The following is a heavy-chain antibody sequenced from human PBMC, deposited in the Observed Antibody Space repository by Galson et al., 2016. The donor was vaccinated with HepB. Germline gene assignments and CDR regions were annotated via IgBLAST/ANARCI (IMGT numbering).Heavy chain of an antibody. CDR1: GFSFNAYS. D-gene: IGHD2-21*02. V-gene: IGHV3-48*04. Sequence: SLRLSCAASGFSFNAYSMNWVRQAPGKGLEWISYISGSGTTILYAYSVRGRITISRDNAKNSVSLQMKSLRAEDTAIYYCARGILERTALPHCFDNWGRGSLVTVAS. CDR2: ISGSGTTI. J-gene: IGHJ4*02. CDR3: ARGILERTALPHCFDN.